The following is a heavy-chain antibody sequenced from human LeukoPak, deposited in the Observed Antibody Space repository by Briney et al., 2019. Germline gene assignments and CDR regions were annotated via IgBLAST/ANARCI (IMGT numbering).Heavy chain of an antibody. D-gene: IGHD2-2*02. CDR2: IYYSGST. J-gene: IGHJ4*02. Sequence: PSETLSLTCTVSGGSISSGDYYWRWIRQPPGKGLEWIGYIYYSGSTYYNPSLKSRVTISVDTSKNQFSLKLSSVTAADTAVYYCARSYCSSTSCYTGLDYWGQGTLVTVSS. CDR1: GGSISSGDYY. CDR3: ARSYCSSTSCYTGLDY. V-gene: IGHV4-30-4*08.